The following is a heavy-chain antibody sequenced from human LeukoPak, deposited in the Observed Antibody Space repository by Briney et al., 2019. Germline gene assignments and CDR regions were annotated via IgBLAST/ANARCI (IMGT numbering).Heavy chain of an antibody. Sequence: SVKVSCKASGGTFSSYAISWVRQAPGQGLEWMGGIIPIFGTANYAQKFQGRVTITADESTSTAYMELSSLRSEDTAVYYCARSLWFGELLSWFDPWGQGTLVTVSS. CDR1: GGTFSSYA. D-gene: IGHD3-10*01. CDR2: IIPIFGTA. CDR3: ARSLWFGELLSWFDP. V-gene: IGHV1-69*13. J-gene: IGHJ5*02.